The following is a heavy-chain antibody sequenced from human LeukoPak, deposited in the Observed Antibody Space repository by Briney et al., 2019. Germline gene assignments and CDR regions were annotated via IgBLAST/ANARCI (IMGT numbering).Heavy chain of an antibody. D-gene: IGHD1-26*01. J-gene: IGHJ4*02. V-gene: IGHV4-59*01. CDR3: ARDVVGGGNFDY. CDR2: SYYSGST. CDR1: GDSISSYY. Sequence: PSKTLSLTCTVSGDSISSYYWSWIRQPPGKGLEWIGCSYYSGSTNYNPSLKSRVTISVDTSKNQFSLKLSSVTAADTAVYYCARDVVGGGNFDYWGQGTLVTVSS.